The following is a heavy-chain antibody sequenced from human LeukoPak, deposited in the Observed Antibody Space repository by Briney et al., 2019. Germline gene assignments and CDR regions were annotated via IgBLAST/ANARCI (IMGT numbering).Heavy chain of an antibody. Sequence: ASVKVSCKAAGGTFRSYAISWVRQAPGQGLEWMGGIIPIFGTANYAQKFQGRVTITADESTSTAYMELSSLRSEDTAVYYCARPKGDYYYYYYMDVWGKGTTVTVSS. CDR3: ARPKGDYYYYYYMDV. V-gene: IGHV1-69*13. CDR2: IIPIFGTA. D-gene: IGHD3-10*01. J-gene: IGHJ6*03. CDR1: GGTFRSYA.